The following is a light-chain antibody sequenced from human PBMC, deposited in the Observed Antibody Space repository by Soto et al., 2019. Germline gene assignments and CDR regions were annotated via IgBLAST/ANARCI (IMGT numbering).Light chain of an antibody. CDR2: GAS. CDR1: QSVSSN. Sequence: VMTQSPAKLSVSAWEIATLSCRASQSVSSNLAWYQQKPGQAPRLFRYGASTRATGIPARFSGSGSGTPFSLSIINVQSADLAVYYCQQSNDWHSSTFGQGTRLEIK. V-gene: IGKV3-15*01. J-gene: IGKJ5*01. CDR3: QQSNDWHSST.